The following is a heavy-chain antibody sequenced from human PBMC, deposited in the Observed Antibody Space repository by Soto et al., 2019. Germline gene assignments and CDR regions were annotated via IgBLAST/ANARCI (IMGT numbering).Heavy chain of an antibody. CDR1: GGSISSSSYY. V-gene: IGHV4-39*01. Sequence: SETLSLTCTVSGGSISSSSYYWGWIRQPPGKGLEWIGSIYYSGSTYYNPSLKSRVTISVDTSKNQFSLKLSSVTAAYTAVYYCAGSTAMVSDYYGMDVWGQGTTVTVSS. D-gene: IGHD5-18*01. CDR2: IYYSGST. CDR3: AGSTAMVSDYYGMDV. J-gene: IGHJ6*02.